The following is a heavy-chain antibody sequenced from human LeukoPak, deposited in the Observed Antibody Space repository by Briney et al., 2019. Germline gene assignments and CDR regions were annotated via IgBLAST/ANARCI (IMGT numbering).Heavy chain of an antibody. J-gene: IGHJ4*02. CDR1: GFTFGSYS. Sequence: GGSLRLSCAASGFTFGSYSMNWVRQAPGKGLEWVSSISSSSSYIYYADSVKGRFTISRDNAKNSLYLQMNSLRAEDTAVYYCARDPLYDFWSGSLDYWGQGTLVTVSS. D-gene: IGHD3-3*01. V-gene: IGHV3-21*01. CDR2: ISSSSSYI. CDR3: ARDPLYDFWSGSLDY.